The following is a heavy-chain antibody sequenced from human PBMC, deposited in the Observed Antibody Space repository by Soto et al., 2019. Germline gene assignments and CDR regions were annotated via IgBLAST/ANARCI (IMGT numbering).Heavy chain of an antibody. CDR2: IIPILGTA. J-gene: IGHJ5*02. D-gene: IGHD3-22*01. Sequence: SVKVSCKASGGTFSSYAISWVRQAPGQGLEWMGGIIPILGTANYAQKFQGRVTITADKSTSTAYMELSSLRSEDTAVYYCARDRSGSEWFDPWGQGTLVTVSS. CDR3: ARDRSGSEWFDP. CDR1: GGTFSSYA. V-gene: IGHV1-69*06.